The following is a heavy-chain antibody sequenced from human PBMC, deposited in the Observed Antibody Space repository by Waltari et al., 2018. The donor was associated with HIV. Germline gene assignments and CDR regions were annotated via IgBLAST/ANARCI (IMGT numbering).Heavy chain of an antibody. V-gene: IGHV3-48*03. CDR3: ARDFGSGSAFDY. CDR1: GFTFSSYE. Sequence: EVQLVESGGGLVQPGGSLRLSCAASGFTFSSYEMNWVRQAPGKGLEWVSYISSSGSTIYYADSVKGRFTISRDNAKNSLYLQMNSLRAEDTAVYYCARDFGSGSAFDYWGQGTLVTVSS. CDR2: ISSSGSTI. D-gene: IGHD3-10*01. J-gene: IGHJ4*02.